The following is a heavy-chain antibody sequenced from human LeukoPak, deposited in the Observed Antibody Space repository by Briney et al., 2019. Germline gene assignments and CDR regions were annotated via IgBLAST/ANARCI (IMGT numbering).Heavy chain of an antibody. V-gene: IGHV4-59*08. CDR2: IYYSGGT. CDR1: GGSISGYF. J-gene: IGHJ3*02. D-gene: IGHD4-17*01. CDR3: ARQAYGGEAFDI. Sequence: SETLSLTCTVSGGSISGYFWSWIRQPPGKGLEYIAYIYYSGGTDYNPSLKSRVTISVDTSKNKFSLKVNSVTVADTAVHYCARQAYGGEAFDIWGQGTMVTVSS.